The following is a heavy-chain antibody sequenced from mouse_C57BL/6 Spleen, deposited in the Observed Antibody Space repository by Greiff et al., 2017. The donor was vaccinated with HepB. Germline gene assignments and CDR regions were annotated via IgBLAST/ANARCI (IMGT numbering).Heavy chain of an antibody. Sequence: DVKLVESGGGLVKPGGSLKLSCAASGFTFSDYGMHWVRQAPEKGLEWVAYISSGSSTIYYADTVKGRFTISRDNAKNTLFLQMTSLRSEDTAMYYCARISNYVCFDYWGQGTTLTVSS. CDR2: ISSGSSTI. CDR3: ARISNYVCFDY. J-gene: IGHJ2*01. V-gene: IGHV5-17*01. CDR1: GFTFSDYG. D-gene: IGHD2-5*01.